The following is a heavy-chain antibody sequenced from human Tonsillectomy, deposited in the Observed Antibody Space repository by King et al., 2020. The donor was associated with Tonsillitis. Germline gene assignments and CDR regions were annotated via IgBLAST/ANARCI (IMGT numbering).Heavy chain of an antibody. CDR3: ASATCSSTTCYRPEYFQE. Sequence: MQLQESGPGLVKPSQTLSLTCIVSGGSISSDSYYWSWIRQHPGKGLEWIGYISYTGSTYYSPSLKSRITMSVDTSKNQFSLNLSSVTAADTAIYYCASATCSSTTCYRPEYFQEWGQGALVTVSS. V-gene: IGHV4-31*03. J-gene: IGHJ1*01. D-gene: IGHD2-2*01. CDR2: ISYTGST. CDR1: GGSISSDSYY.